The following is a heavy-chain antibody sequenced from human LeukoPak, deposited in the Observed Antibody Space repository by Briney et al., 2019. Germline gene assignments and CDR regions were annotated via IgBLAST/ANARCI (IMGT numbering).Heavy chain of an antibody. CDR3: ARDSMVTNVNDAFDI. V-gene: IGHV1-18*01. Sequence: ASVKVSCKASGYTFTSYGISWVRQAPGQGLEWMGWISAYNGNTNHVQKLRGRVTMTTDTSTSTAYMELRSLRADDTAVYYCARDSMVTNVNDAFDIWGQGTMVTVSS. CDR1: GYTFTSYG. CDR2: ISAYNGNT. J-gene: IGHJ3*02. D-gene: IGHD3-10*01.